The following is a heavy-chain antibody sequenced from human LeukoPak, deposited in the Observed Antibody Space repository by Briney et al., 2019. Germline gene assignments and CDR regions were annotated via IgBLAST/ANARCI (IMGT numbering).Heavy chain of an antibody. Sequence: GGSLRLSCAASGFTFSDYYMSWIRQAPGKGLEWVSYISSSSTYTNYADSVKGRFTISRDNAKNSLYLQMNSLRAEDTAVYYCARAGYSSSWPDYWGQGTLVTVSS. D-gene: IGHD6-13*01. CDR2: ISSSSTYT. V-gene: IGHV3-11*05. CDR1: GFTFSDYY. J-gene: IGHJ4*02. CDR3: ARAGYSSSWPDY.